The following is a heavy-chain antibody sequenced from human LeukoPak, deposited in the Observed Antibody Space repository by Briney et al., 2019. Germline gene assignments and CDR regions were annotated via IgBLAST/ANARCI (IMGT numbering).Heavy chain of an antibody. CDR1: GGSISSYY. CDR3: ARSDPVAGTDNWFDP. Sequence: SETLSLTCTVSGGSISSYYWSWIRQPPGKGLKWIGYIYYSGSTNYNPSLKSRVTISVDTSKNQFSLKLSSVTAADTAVYYCARSDPVAGTDNWFDPWGQGTLVTVSS. CDR2: IYYSGST. D-gene: IGHD6-19*01. J-gene: IGHJ5*02. V-gene: IGHV4-59*01.